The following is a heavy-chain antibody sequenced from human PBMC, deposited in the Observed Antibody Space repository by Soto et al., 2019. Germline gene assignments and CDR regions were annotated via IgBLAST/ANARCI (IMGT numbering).Heavy chain of an antibody. D-gene: IGHD1-7*01. CDR1: GGSFSGYY. V-gene: IGHV4-34*01. Sequence: PETLSLTCAVYGGSFSGYYWSWIRQPPGKGLEWIGEINHSGSTNYNPSLKSRVTISVDTSKNQFSLKLSSVTAADTAVYYCARGPGTTYYYYYGMDVWGQGTTVTVSS. J-gene: IGHJ6*02. CDR2: INHSGST. CDR3: ARGPGTTYYYYYGMDV.